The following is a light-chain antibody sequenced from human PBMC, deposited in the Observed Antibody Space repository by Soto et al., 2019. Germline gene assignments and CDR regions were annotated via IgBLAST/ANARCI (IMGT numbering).Light chain of an antibody. V-gene: IGKV1-9*01. CDR1: QGISSY. Sequence: IQLTQSPSSLSASVGDRVTITCRASQGISSYLAWYQQKPGIAPKLLIYAASTLQSGVPSRFSGSGSGTDFTLTISSLQPEDFATYYCQQLNSYRFTFGPGTKVDIK. CDR3: QQLNSYRFT. CDR2: AAS. J-gene: IGKJ3*01.